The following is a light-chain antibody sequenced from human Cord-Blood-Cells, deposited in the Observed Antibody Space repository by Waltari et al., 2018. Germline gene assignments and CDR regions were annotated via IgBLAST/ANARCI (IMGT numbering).Light chain of an antibody. CDR2: MGS. V-gene: IGKV2-28*01. CDR3: MQALQYPLT. CDR1: QSLLHSNGYNY. Sequence: DIMMTQSPLSLPVTPGEPASISCMSSQSLLHSNGYNYLDWYLQKPGQSPQLLIYMGSNRASGVPDRFSGSGSDTDFTLKISSVEAEDVGVYYCMQALQYPLTFGGGTKVEIK. J-gene: IGKJ4*01.